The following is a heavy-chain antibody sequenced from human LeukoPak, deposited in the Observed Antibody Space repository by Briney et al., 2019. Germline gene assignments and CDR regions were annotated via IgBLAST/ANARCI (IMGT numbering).Heavy chain of an antibody. CDR1: GNFISSGFY. D-gene: IGHD6-19*01. CDR2: LYSTGTT. J-gene: IGHJ3*02. V-gene: IGHV4-38-2*02. Sequence: SETLSLTCTVSGNFISSGFYWVWRRQSPGKGLQWIGSLYSTGTTYYNPSLAGRVTVSTDSSKNQLSLKLRSVTAADTAVYYCAGQWAVANTRRFAIWGQGSRVTVST. CDR3: AGQWAVANTRRFAI.